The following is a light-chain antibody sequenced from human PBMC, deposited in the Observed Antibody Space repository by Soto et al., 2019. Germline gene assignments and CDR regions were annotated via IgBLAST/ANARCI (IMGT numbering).Light chain of an antibody. CDR3: QQYGRSPPSWT. CDR2: DAS. J-gene: IGKJ1*01. Sequence: EIVLTQSPGTLPLSPGERATLSCRASQSVSSSYLAWYQQKPGQPPRLLISDASSRATGIPDRFSGSGSGMSFTLTIGGLEAEYFAVYYCQQYGRSPPSWTFGQGTKVEIK. CDR1: QSVSSSY. V-gene: IGKV3-20*01.